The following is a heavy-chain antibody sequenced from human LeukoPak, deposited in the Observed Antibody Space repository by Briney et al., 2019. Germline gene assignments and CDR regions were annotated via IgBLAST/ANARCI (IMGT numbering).Heavy chain of an antibody. J-gene: IGHJ6*03. CDR2: ISGSGGST. D-gene: IGHD3-9*01. CDR1: GFTFSSYA. CDR3: AKEGPLRYFDWLPNHYYMDV. Sequence: GGSLRLSXAASGFTFSSYAMSWLRQAPGKGLEWVSAISGSGGSTYYADSVKGRFTISRDNSKNTLYLQMNSLRAEDTAVYYCAKEGPLRYFDWLPNHYYMDVWGKGTTVTVSS. V-gene: IGHV3-23*01.